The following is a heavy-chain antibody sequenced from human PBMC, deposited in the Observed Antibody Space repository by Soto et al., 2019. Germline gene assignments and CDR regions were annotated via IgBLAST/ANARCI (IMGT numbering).Heavy chain of an antibody. D-gene: IGHD5-18*01. Sequence: PSETLSLTCTVSGGSISSVGCYWIWIRQHPGKGLEWMGYIYYSGSTNYNPSLKSRVTISVDTSKNQFSLKLSSVTAADTAVYYCARGSPRLGYSYGYLYDYWGQGTLVTVSS. CDR2: IYYSGST. V-gene: IGHV4-61*08. J-gene: IGHJ4*02. CDR3: ARGSPRLGYSYGYLYDY. CDR1: GGSISSVGCY.